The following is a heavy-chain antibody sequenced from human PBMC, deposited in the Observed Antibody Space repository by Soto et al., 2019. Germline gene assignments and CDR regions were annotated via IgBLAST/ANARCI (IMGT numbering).Heavy chain of an antibody. Sequence: SVKVSCKASGFTFTSSAVQWVRQARGQRLEWIGWIVVGSGNTNYAQKFQERVTITRDMSTSTAYMELSSLRSEDTAVYYCAAGDYYDSSGYLQAPIFDYWGQGTLVTVSS. CDR3: AAGDYYDSSGYLQAPIFDY. CDR1: GFTFTSSA. J-gene: IGHJ4*02. CDR2: IVVGSGNT. V-gene: IGHV1-58*01. D-gene: IGHD3-22*01.